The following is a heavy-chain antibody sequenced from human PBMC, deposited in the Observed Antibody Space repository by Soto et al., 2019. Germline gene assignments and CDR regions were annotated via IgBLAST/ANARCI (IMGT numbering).Heavy chain of an antibody. CDR2: INHSGST. CDR3: ARGDPYYDFWSGYLYYFDY. CDR1: GGSFSGYY. Sequence: SETLSLTCAVHGGSFSGYYWSWIRQPPGKWLEWIGEINHSGSTNYNPSLKSRVTISVDTSKNQFSLKLSSVTAADTAVYYCARGDPYYDFWSGYLYYFDYWGQGXLVTVSS. V-gene: IGHV4-34*01. D-gene: IGHD3-3*01. J-gene: IGHJ4*02.